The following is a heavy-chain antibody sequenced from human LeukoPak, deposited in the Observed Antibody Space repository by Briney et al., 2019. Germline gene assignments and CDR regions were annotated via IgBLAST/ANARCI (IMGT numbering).Heavy chain of an antibody. CDR2: IYPGDTDT. CDR1: GYRFTDYW. D-gene: IGHD1-7*01. J-gene: IGHJ6*02. V-gene: IGHV5-51*01. Sequence: GESLKISCKGSGYRFTDYWIGWVRQMPGKGLEWMGIIYPGDTDTRYSPSFQGQVTISADKSINTAHLQWSSLKASDTAMYYCARGAAGTTPDYYYFGLDVWGHGTTVRVSS. CDR3: ARGAAGTTPDYYYFGLDV.